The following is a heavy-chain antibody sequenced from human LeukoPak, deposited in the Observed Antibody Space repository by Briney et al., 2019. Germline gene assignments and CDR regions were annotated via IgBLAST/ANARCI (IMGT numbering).Heavy chain of an antibody. Sequence: ASVKVSCKASGYTFTGYYMHWVRQAPGQGLEWMGWINPNSGGTNYAQKFQGRVTMTRDTSISTAYMELSRLRSDDTAVYYCARVAFRCGYSYGFPGGYWGQGTRVTVSS. CDR1: GYTFTGYY. V-gene: IGHV1-2*02. D-gene: IGHD5-18*01. CDR3: ARVAFRCGYSYGFPGGY. J-gene: IGHJ4*02. CDR2: INPNSGGT.